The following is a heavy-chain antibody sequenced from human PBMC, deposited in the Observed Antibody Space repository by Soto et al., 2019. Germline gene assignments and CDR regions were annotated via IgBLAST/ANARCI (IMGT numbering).Heavy chain of an antibody. J-gene: IGHJ4*02. D-gene: IGHD3-3*01. CDR3: ARGLRITIFGVVTPLFDY. CDR1: GFTFSSYG. Sequence: GGSLRLSCAASGFTFSSYGMHWVRQAPGKGLEWVAVISYDGSNKYYADSVKGRFTISRDNSKNTLYLQMNSLRAEDTAVYYCARGLRITIFGVVTPLFDYWGQGTLVTVSS. CDR2: ISYDGSNK. V-gene: IGHV3-30*03.